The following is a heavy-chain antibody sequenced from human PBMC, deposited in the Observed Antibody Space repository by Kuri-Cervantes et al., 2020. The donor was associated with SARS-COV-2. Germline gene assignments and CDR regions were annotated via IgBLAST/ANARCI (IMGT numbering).Heavy chain of an antibody. CDR1: GFTFSSYA. J-gene: IGHJ3*02. Sequence: GESPKISCAASGFTFSSYAMHWVRQALGEGLEWVAVISYDGSNKYYADSVKGRFTISRDNSKNTLYLQMNSLRAEDTAVYYCARVGGGNSDAFDIWGQGTMVTVSS. CDR2: ISYDGSNK. D-gene: IGHD4-23*01. V-gene: IGHV3-30-3*01. CDR3: ARVGGGNSDAFDI.